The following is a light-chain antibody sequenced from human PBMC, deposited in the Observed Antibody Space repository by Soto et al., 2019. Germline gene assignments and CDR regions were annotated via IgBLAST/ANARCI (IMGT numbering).Light chain of an antibody. J-gene: IGLJ1*01. CDR1: SRNVGGYNY. CDR3: SSYTSSSTLV. Sequence: QSDLTQPASVSGSPGQSITISCSGTSRNVGGYNYVSWYQQYPGKVPKLLIYEVSNRPSGVSSRFSGSKSGDTASLIISGLQPEDEADYYCSSYTSSSTLVFGTGTKVTVL. CDR2: EVS. V-gene: IGLV2-14*01.